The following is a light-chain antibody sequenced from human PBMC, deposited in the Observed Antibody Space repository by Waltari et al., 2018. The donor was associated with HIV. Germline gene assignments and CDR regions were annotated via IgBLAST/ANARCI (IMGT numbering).Light chain of an antibody. Sequence: EIVMTQSPATLSVSPGERATLSCRASQSVSSNLAWYQQKPGQAPRLLIYGASTRATGIPARFSGSGSGTEFTLTIGSLQSEDFAIYYCQQYSNWLTFGGGTKVEIK. V-gene: IGKV3-15*01. CDR2: GAS. J-gene: IGKJ4*01. CDR1: QSVSSN. CDR3: QQYSNWLT.